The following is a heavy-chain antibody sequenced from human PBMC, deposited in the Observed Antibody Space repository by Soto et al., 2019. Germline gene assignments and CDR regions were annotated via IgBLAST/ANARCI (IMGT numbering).Heavy chain of an antibody. CDR3: ARVFGITIFGVVISYYGMDV. CDR2: ISAYNGNT. CDR1: GYTFTSYG. J-gene: IGHJ6*02. V-gene: IGHV1-18*01. Sequence: ASVKVSCKASGYTFTSYGISWVRQAPGQGLEWMGWISAYNGNTNYAQKLQGRVTMTTDTSTSTAYMEPRSLRSDDTAVYYCARVFGITIFGVVISYYGMDVWGQGTTVTVSS. D-gene: IGHD3-3*01.